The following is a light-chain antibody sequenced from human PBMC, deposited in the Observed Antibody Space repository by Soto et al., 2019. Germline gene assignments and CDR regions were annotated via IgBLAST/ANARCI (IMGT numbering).Light chain of an antibody. V-gene: IGKV3-20*01. CDR1: QGIKDY. CDR3: QQYGSSGT. J-gene: IGKJ1*01. Sequence: EIMMTQSPATLSVSPGERATLSCRASQGIKDYVAWFQQKPGQAPRLLIYGASTRATAIPARLSVSGSGTDFTLTISRLEPEDFAVYYCQQYGSSGTFGQGTKVDIK. CDR2: GAS.